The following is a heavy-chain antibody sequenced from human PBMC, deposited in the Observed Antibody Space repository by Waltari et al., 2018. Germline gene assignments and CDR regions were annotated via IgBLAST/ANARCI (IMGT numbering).Heavy chain of an antibody. CDR3: ATYIGASVGTAAFDV. CDR1: GVSITSNRHY. J-gene: IGHJ3*01. Sequence: QLQLQESGPRLVRPSETLSLICRVSGVSITSNRHYWAWIRQSPGQGLEWIGTVSYSGTTYISPSLKSRVSVSRDTSKNPVSLILGSVTAADMAVYYCATYIGASVGTAAFDVWGQGTMVTVSS. D-gene: IGHD5-12*01. V-gene: IGHV4-39*01. CDR2: VSYSGTT.